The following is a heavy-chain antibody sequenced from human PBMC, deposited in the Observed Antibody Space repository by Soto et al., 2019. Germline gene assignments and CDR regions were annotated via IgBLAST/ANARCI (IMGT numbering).Heavy chain of an antibody. J-gene: IGHJ4*01. V-gene: IGHV3-30-3*01. CDR1: GFTFISYA. Sequence: PGESLILSWAASGFTFISYAMHWGRQAPGKGLEWVAVISYDGSNKYYADSVKGRFTISRDNSKNTLYLQMNSLRAEDTAVYYWSRTQRAYWSGGISSRREHY. CDR3: SRTQRAYWSGGISSRREHY. D-gene: IGHD2-15*01. CDR2: ISYDGSNK.